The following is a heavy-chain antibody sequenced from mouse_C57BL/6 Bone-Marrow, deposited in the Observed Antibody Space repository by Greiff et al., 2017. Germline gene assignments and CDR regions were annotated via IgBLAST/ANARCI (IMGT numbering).Heavy chain of an antibody. CDR1: GYTFTDYY. Sequence: QVHVKQSGAELVRPGASVKLSCKASGYTFTDYYINWVKQRPGQGLEWIARIYPGSGNTYYNEKFKGKATLTAEKSSSTAYMQLSSLTSEDSAVYFCASYYYGSSYEDDYYAMDYWGQGTSVTVSS. CDR2: IYPGSGNT. D-gene: IGHD1-1*01. J-gene: IGHJ4*01. CDR3: ASYYYGSSYEDDYYAMDY. V-gene: IGHV1-76*01.